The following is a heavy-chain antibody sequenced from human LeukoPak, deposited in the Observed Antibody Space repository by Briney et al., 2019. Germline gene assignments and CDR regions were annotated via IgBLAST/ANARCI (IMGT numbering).Heavy chain of an antibody. CDR2: INPNSGGT. V-gene: IGHV1-2*06. J-gene: IGHJ4*02. D-gene: IGHD3-22*01. CDR1: GYTFTGYY. CDR3: ARDPAPKYSSGYDLDY. Sequence: ASVNVSCTASGYTFTGYYMHWVRQAPGQGLEWMGRINPNSGGTNYAQKFQGRVTMTRDTSISTAYMELSRLRSDDTAVYYCARDPAPKYSSGYDLDYWGQGTLVTVSS.